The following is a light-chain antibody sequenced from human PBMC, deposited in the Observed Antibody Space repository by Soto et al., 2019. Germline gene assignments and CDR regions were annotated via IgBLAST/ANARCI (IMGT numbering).Light chain of an antibody. CDR2: DAS. CDR3: QRYGSSPQT. J-gene: IGKJ1*01. V-gene: IGKV3D-20*01. Sequence: EIVLTQSPATLSLSPGERATLSCGASQSVSSGYLAWYQQKPGLAPRLLIYDASRRATGIPDRFSGSGSGTDFTLTLSRLEPEDVAVYYCQRYGSSPQTFGQGTKVEIK. CDR1: QSVSSGY.